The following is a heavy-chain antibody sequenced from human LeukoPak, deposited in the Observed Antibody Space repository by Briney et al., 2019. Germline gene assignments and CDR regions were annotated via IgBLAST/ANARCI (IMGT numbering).Heavy chain of an antibody. CDR2: INQDGSEK. V-gene: IGHV3-7*01. Sequence: GGSLRLSCATSGFSFNNDWMDWVRQAPGKGLEWVANINQDGSEKNCLDSVKGRFTISRDNAQNSLYLQMNGLRAEDTAVYYCARERDPYYFDYWGQGTLVTVSS. CDR3: ARERDPYYFDY. J-gene: IGHJ4*02. CDR1: GFSFNNDW.